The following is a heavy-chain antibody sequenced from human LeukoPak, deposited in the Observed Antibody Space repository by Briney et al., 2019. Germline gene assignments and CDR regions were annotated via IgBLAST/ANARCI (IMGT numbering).Heavy chain of an antibody. V-gene: IGHV1-2*02. J-gene: IGHJ5*02. D-gene: IGHD2-2*02. CDR3: AREGCSSTSCYT. CDR2: INPNSGGT. Sequence: ASVKVSCKASGYTFTGYYIHWVRQAPGQGLEWMGWINPNSGGTNYAQKFQGRVTMTRDTSISTAYMELSRLRSDDTAVYYCAREGCSSTSCYTWGQGTLVTVSS. CDR1: GYTFTGYY.